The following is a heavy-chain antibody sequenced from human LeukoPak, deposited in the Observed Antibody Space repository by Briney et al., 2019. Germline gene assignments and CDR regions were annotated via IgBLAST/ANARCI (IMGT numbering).Heavy chain of an antibody. CDR2: IYYSGST. CDR3: ASPARSSYYYYGMDV. CDR1: GGSISSSSYY. D-gene: IGHD2-2*01. J-gene: IGHJ6*02. Sequence: SETLSLTCTVSGGSISSSSYYWGWIRQPPGKGLEWIGIIYYSGSTYYNPSLKSRVTISVDTSKNQFSLKLSTVTAADTAVYYCASPARSSYYYYGMDVWGQGTTVTVSS. V-gene: IGHV4-39*01.